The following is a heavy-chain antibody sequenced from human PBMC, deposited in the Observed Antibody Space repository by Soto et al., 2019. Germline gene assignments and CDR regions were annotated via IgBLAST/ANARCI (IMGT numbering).Heavy chain of an antibody. CDR3: AREEGQQLVLGKNWFDP. V-gene: IGHV1-2*02. J-gene: IGHJ5*02. CDR1: GYTFTGYY. CDR2: INPNSGGT. D-gene: IGHD6-13*01. Sequence: GASVKVSCKASGYTFTGYYMHWVRQAPGQGLEWMGWINPNSGGTNYAQKFQGRVTMTRDTSISTAYMELSRLRSDDTAVYYCAREEGQQLVLGKNWFDPWGQGTLVTVSS.